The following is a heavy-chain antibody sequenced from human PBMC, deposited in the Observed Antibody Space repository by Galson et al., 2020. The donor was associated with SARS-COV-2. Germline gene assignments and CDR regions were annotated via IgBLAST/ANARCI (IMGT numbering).Heavy chain of an antibody. CDR3: GSGSYWQKINY. V-gene: IGHV3-30*04. CDR1: GFTFSSYA. D-gene: IGHD3-10*01. Sequence: GGSLRLSCAASGFTFSSYAMHWVRQAPGKGLEWVAVISYDGSNKYYADSVKGRFTISRDNSKNTLYLQMNSLRAEDTAVYYCGSGSYWQKINYWGQGTLVTVSS. CDR2: ISYDGSNK. J-gene: IGHJ4*02.